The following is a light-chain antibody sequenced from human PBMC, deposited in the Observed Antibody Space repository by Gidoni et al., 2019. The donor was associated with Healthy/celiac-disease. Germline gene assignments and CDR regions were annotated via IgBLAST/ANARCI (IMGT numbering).Light chain of an antibody. Sequence: DIQMTHSPSSLSASVGDRVTITCQASQDIRNYLSWYQQKPGKDPKRLIYDASNLETGVPSRFSGSGSGTEFTFTISSLQPEDIATYYCQQYDNLPITFGQGTRVEIK. J-gene: IGKJ5*01. CDR2: DAS. CDR1: QDIRNY. V-gene: IGKV1-33*01. CDR3: QQYDNLPIT.